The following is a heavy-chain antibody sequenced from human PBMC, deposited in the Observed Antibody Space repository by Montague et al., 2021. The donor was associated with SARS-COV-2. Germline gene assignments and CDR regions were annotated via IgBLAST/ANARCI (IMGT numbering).Heavy chain of an antibody. CDR3: ARHGPYYEISTGYCRSYYFDH. J-gene: IGHJ4*02. CDR1: GGTLSSTSFY. CDR2: MHYSERP. V-gene: IGHV4-39*01. D-gene: IGHD3-9*01. Sequence: SETLSLTCSVSGGTLSSTSFYWGWNRPPPGRGLEWNRTMHYSERPYYTPYLQSPVTISAGRSKNRFPLNLGSVTASDTAVYYCARHGPYYEISTGYCRSYYFDHWGQGSPVTVAS.